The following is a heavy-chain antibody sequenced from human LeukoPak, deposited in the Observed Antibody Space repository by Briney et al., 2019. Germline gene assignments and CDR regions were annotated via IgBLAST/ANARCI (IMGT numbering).Heavy chain of an antibody. CDR3: ARDYIETAFCASGVCYTGGFDP. CDR1: GASVSSGDYY. J-gene: IGHJ5*02. CDR2: IHYSGPT. D-gene: IGHD2-8*01. Sequence: SETLSLTCTVSGASVSSGDYYWSWLRQHPGKGLEWIGYIHYSGPTYSNPSLRSRVTLSVDRSNNLLSLWLSSVTSADTAVYYCARDYIETAFCASGVCYTGGFDPWGQGTLVTVSS. V-gene: IGHV4-31*03.